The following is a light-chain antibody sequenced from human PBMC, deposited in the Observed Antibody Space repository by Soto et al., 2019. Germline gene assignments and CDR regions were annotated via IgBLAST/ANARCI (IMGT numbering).Light chain of an antibody. CDR2: GAS. CDR3: QQYNNWSPYT. Sequence: EIVMTQSPATLSVSPGERATLSCRASQSVSSNLAWYQQKPGQAPRLLIYGASTRATGIPARFSGSGSGTEFTLTISSLQSEDFAVYDCQQYNNWSPYTFGQGTKVDIK. J-gene: IGKJ2*01. CDR1: QSVSSN. V-gene: IGKV3-15*01.